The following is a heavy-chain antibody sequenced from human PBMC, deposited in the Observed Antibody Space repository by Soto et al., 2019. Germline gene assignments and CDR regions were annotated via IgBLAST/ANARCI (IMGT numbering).Heavy chain of an antibody. CDR1: GFTFSDYF. J-gene: IGHJ4*02. CDR3: ATEHVGGTCVFDY. CDR2: ISTSGNTI. Sequence: GGSLRLSCAASGFTFSDYFMSWIRRAPGKGLEWVSYISTSGNTIYYADSVKGRFTISRDNAKNSLYLQMNSLRAEDTAVYYCATEHVGGTCVFDYWGQGTLVTVSS. V-gene: IGHV3-11*01. D-gene: IGHD2-15*01.